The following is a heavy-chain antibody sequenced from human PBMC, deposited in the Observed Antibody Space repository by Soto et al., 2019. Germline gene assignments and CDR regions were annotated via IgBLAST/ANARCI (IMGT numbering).Heavy chain of an antibody. CDR3: ASHRPHSYGYQGHGNFDY. CDR2: IIPIFGTA. V-gene: IGHV1-69*13. D-gene: IGHD5-18*01. CDR1: GGTFSSYA. Sequence: SVKVSCKASGGTFSSYAISWVRQAPGQGLEWMGGIIPIFGTANYAQKFQGRVTITADESTSTAYMELSSLRSEDTAVYYCASHRPHSYGYQGHGNFDYWGQGTLVTVSS. J-gene: IGHJ4*02.